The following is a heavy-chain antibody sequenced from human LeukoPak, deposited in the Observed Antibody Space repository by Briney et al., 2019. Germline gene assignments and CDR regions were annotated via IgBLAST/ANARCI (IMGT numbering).Heavy chain of an antibody. Sequence: SETLSLTCTVSGGSISSYYWSWIRQPPGKGLEWIGYIYYSGSTNYNPSLERRVTITADTSKNQFSLKLNSVTAADTAIYHCARVYSSGWYQWFDPWGQGILVTVSS. CDR3: ARVYSSGWYQWFDP. D-gene: IGHD6-19*01. CDR1: GGSISSYY. CDR2: IYYSGST. J-gene: IGHJ5*02. V-gene: IGHV4-59*12.